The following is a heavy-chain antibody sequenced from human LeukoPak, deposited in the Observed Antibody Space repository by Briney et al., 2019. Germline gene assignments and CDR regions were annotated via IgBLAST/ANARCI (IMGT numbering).Heavy chain of an antibody. V-gene: IGHV1-3*01. CDR3: ARGPTCSYGVFDF. CDR1: GYTFTSYA. CDR2: INAGNGNT. J-gene: IGHJ4*02. Sequence: ASVRVSCKASGYTFTSYAMHWVRQAPGQRLEWMGWINAGNGNTKYSQKFEGRVTITRDTSASTAYMELSSLRSEDTAVYYCARGPTCSYGVFDFWGQGTLVTVSS. D-gene: IGHD5-18*01.